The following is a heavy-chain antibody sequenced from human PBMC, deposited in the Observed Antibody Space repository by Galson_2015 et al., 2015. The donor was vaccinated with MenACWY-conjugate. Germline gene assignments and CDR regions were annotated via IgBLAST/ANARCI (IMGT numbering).Heavy chain of an antibody. J-gene: IGHJ3*01. Sequence: SLRLSCAASGFTFNLYALHWVRQAPGKGLQWVSVITFDGNYEDYAASVKGRFTISRDNSKNTLYLHMNNLRPEDTALYYCARGWGHTAMGYGLKPGAFDFWGQGTMVTVSS. CDR1: GFTFNLYA. CDR3: ARGWGHTAMGYGLKPGAFDF. D-gene: IGHD5-18*01. V-gene: IGHV3-30*04. CDR2: ITFDGNYE.